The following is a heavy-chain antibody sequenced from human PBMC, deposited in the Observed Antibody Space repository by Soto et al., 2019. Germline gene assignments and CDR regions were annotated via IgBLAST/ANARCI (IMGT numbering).Heavy chain of an antibody. Sequence: GGSLRLSCAASGFTFSSYSMNWVRQAPGKGLEWVSSISSSSSYIYYADSVKGRFTISRDNAKNSLYLQMNSLRAEDTAVYYCARDEDGDYAEGSIDYWGQGTLVTVSS. J-gene: IGHJ4*02. D-gene: IGHD4-17*01. CDR3: ARDEDGDYAEGSIDY. V-gene: IGHV3-21*01. CDR1: GFTFSSYS. CDR2: ISSSSSYI.